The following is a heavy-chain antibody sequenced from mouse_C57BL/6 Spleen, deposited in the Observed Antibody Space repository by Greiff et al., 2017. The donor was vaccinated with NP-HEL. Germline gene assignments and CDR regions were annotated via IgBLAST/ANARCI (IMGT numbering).Heavy chain of an antibody. Sequence: VQLQQPGAELVMPGASVKLSCKASGYTFTSYWMHWVKQRPGQGLEWIGEIDPSDSYTNYNQKFKGKSTLTVDKSSSTAYMQLSSLTSEDSAVYYCARLSYGHYFDYWGQGTTLTVSS. CDR2: IDPSDSYT. CDR1: GYTFTSYW. D-gene: IGHD1-2*01. CDR3: ARLSYGHYFDY. V-gene: IGHV1-69*01. J-gene: IGHJ2*01.